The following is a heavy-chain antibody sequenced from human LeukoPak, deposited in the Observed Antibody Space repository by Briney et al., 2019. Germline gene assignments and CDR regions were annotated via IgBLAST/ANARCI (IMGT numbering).Heavy chain of an antibody. CDR2: ISYSGST. D-gene: IGHD2-15*01. V-gene: IGHV4-39*07. Sequence: PSETLSLTCTVSGGSISSSSYYWGWIRQPPGKGLEWIGSISYSGSTYYNSSLKSRVTISVDTSKNQFSLKLSSVTAADTAVYYCARVKVGYCSGGSCYRPQNYYYYYMDVWGKGTTVTVSS. J-gene: IGHJ6*03. CDR3: ARVKVGYCSGGSCYRPQNYYYYYMDV. CDR1: GGSISSSSYY.